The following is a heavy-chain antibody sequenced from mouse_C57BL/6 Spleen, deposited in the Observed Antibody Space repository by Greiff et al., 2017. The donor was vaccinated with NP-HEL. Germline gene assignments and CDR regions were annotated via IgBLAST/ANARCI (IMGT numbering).Heavy chain of an antibody. CDR2: IRNKANNHAT. CDR1: GFTFSDAW. CDR3: TRGGRYYDYEEGVRYYAMDG. J-gene: IGHJ4*01. D-gene: IGHD2-4*01. V-gene: IGHV6-6*01. Sequence: DVHLVESGGGLVQPGGSMKLSCAASGFTFSDAWMDWVRQSPEQGLEWVAEIRNKANNHATYYAESVKGRFTISRDDSKSSVYLQMNSLRAEDTGIYYCTRGGRYYDYEEGVRYYAMDGRGQGPSVTAAS.